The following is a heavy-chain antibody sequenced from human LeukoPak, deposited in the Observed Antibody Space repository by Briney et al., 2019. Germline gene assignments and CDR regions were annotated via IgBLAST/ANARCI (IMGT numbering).Heavy chain of an antibody. CDR2: ISASGGST. J-gene: IGHJ4*02. D-gene: IGHD6-13*01. V-gene: IGHV3-23*01. CDR3: AKGKVSYSSTWYGDY. Sequence: PGGSLRLSCAASGFTFSSYAMSWVRQAPGKGLEWVSGISASGGSTYYADSVKGRFTISRDNSKNTEYLQMNSLRAEDTAIYYCAKGKVSYSSTWYGDYWGQGTLVTVSS. CDR1: GFTFSSYA.